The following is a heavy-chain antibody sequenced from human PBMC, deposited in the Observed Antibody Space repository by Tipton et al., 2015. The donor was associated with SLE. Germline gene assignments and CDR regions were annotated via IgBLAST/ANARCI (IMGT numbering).Heavy chain of an antibody. CDR2: INHSGRT. Sequence: LRLSCAVYGGSFSGYYWSWIRPPPGKGLEWIGEINHSGRTKYNPSLKSRVTISVDTSKNQFSLKLSSVTAADTAVYYCARGLNYWGQGTPVTVSS. CDR1: GGSFSGYY. J-gene: IGHJ4*02. CDR3: ARGLNY. V-gene: IGHV4-34*01.